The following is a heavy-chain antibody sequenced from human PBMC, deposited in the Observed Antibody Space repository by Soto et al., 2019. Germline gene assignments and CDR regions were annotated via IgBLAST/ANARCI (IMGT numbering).Heavy chain of an antibody. V-gene: IGHV1-69*06. D-gene: IGHD6-6*01. CDR1: GGTFSSYA. CDR3: AREGRSSIKHWYFDL. Sequence: GASVKVSCKASGGTFSSYAISWVRQAPGQGLEWMGGIIPIFGTANYAQKFQGRVTITADKSTSTAYMELSSLRSEDTAVYYCAREGRSSIKHWYFDLWGRGTLVTVSS. J-gene: IGHJ2*01. CDR2: IIPIFGTA.